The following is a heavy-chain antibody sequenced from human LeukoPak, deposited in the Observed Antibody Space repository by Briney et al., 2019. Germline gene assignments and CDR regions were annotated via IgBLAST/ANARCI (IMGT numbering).Heavy chain of an antibody. CDR1: GFTFSDHY. Sequence: GGSLRLSCAASGFTFSDHYMDWVRDAPGQGLEWVGRIRNKANTYTTEYAASVKGRFTISRDDSKNSVYLQMNSLKTEDTAVYYCVRGTGTTYYYYYMDVWGKGTTVTVSS. CDR2: IRNKANTYTT. V-gene: IGHV3-72*01. J-gene: IGHJ6*03. CDR3: VRGTGTTYYYYYMDV. D-gene: IGHD1-7*01.